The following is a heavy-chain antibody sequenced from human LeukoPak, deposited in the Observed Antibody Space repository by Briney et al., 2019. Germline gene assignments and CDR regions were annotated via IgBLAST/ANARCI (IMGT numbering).Heavy chain of an antibody. CDR1: GYSIGSGYY. Sequence: SETLSLTCAVSGYSIGSGYYWGWIRQSPGKGLEWIGYIYYSGSTNYNPSLKSRVTISVDTSKNQFSLKLSSVTAADTAVYYCARQNPSGSYGYYFDYWGQGTLVTVSS. J-gene: IGHJ4*02. CDR2: IYYSGST. V-gene: IGHV4-38-2*01. CDR3: ARQNPSGSYGYYFDY. D-gene: IGHD1-26*01.